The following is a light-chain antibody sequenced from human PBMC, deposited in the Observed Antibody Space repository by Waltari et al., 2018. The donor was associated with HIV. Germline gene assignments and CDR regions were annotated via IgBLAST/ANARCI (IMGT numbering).Light chain of an antibody. CDR2: AAS. CDR1: QSIGNY. V-gene: IGKV1-39*01. CDR3: QQSSSSPPP. J-gene: IGKJ2*01. Sequence: DIQMTQSPSSLSASVGDRVTIICRASQSIGNYLNWYHQKSGTAPELLIYAASSLQSGVPSRFSGSGSGTDFTLTITSLQPEDFATYYCQQSSSSPPPFSQGTKVEI.